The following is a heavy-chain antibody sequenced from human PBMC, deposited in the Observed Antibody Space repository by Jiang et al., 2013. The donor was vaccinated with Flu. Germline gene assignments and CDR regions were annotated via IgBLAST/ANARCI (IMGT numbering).Heavy chain of an antibody. CDR2: INPNSGGT. Sequence: YTFTGYYMHWVRQAPGQGLEWMGWINPNSGGTNYAQKFQGWVTMTRDTSISTAYMELSRLRSDDTAVYYCATKLLYGSPHAFDIWGQGTMVTVSS. CDR3: ATKLLYGSPHAFDI. D-gene: IGHD2-2*02. CDR1: YTFTGYY. V-gene: IGHV1-2*04. J-gene: IGHJ3*02.